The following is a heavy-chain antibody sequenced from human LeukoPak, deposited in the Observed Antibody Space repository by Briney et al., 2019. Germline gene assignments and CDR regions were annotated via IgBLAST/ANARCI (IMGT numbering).Heavy chain of an antibody. V-gene: IGHV3-9*01. CDR3: AKGLDIVVVPAAADA. CDR2: ISWNSGSI. Sequence: GRSLRVSCAASGFTFDDYAMHWVRQAPGNGLEWVSGISWNSGSIGYADSVKGRFTISRDNAKNSLYLQMNSLRAEDTALYYCAKGLDIVVVPAAADAWGQGTLVTVSS. CDR1: GFTFDDYA. J-gene: IGHJ5*02. D-gene: IGHD2-2*01.